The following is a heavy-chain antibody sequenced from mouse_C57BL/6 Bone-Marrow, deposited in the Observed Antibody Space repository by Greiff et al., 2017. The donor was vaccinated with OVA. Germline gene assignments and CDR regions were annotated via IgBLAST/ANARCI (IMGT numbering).Heavy chain of an antibody. CDR3: ARGGRDYAMDY. CDR1: GFTFSDYY. Sequence: DVKLVESEGGLVQPGSSMKLSCTASGFTFSDYYMAWVRQVPEKGLEWVANINYDGSSTYYLDSLKSRFIISRDNAKNILYLQMSSLKSEDTATDYCARGGRDYAMDYWGQGTSVTVSS. CDR2: INYDGSST. V-gene: IGHV5-16*01. J-gene: IGHJ4*01.